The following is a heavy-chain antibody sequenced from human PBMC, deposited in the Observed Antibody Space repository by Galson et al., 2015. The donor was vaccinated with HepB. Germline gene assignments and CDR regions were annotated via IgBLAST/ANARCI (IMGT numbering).Heavy chain of an antibody. V-gene: IGHV3-73*01. Sequence: SLRLSCAASGFTFSGSAIHWVRQASGRGPEWIGHIKTKATKSAAVYVPALKGRFTISRDDSKNMAYLHMRSLKTDDTAVYYCVRSGDFSGYSSRWGQGTLVTVSS. CDR2: IKTKATKSAA. D-gene: IGHD6-13*01. CDR3: VRSGDFSGYSSR. CDR1: GFTFSGSA. J-gene: IGHJ4*02.